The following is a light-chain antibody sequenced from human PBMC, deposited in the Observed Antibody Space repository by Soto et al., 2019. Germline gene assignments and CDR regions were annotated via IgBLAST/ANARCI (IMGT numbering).Light chain of an antibody. CDR1: QDISTY. CDR2: DAS. CDR3: QQYDHVPSIT. J-gene: IGKJ5*01. V-gene: IGKV1-33*01. Sequence: DIQMPQSPSSLSASVGDRVTITCQASQDISTYLNWYQQKPGKAPKLLIYDASKLETGVPARFSGSGSGTDFTLTISSLQPEDMATYYYQQYDHVPSITFGQGTRLDFK.